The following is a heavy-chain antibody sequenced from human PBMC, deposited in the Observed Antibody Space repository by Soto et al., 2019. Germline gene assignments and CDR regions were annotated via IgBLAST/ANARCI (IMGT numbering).Heavy chain of an antibody. J-gene: IGHJ4*02. CDR2: IYYSGST. Sequence: TLSLTCTVSGGSISSGGYYWSWIRQHPGKGLEWIGYIYYSGSTYYNPSLKSRVTISVDTSKNQFSLKLSSVTAADTAVYYCARMDSSGYVFDYWGQGTLVTVSS. D-gene: IGHD3-22*01. CDR3: ARMDSSGYVFDY. CDR1: GGSISSGGYY. V-gene: IGHV4-31*03.